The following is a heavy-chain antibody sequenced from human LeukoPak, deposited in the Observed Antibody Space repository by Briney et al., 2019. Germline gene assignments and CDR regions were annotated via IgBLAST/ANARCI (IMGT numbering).Heavy chain of an antibody. CDR3: ARVLRDIRITMVRGVTPRFDP. CDR1: GYTFTSYG. Sequence: GASVKVSCKASGYTFTSYGISWVRQAPGQGLEWMGWISAYNGNTNYAQKLQGRVTMTTDTSTSTAYMELRSLRSDDTAVYYCARVLRDIRITMVRGVTPRFDPWGQGTLVTVSS. D-gene: IGHD3-10*01. CDR2: ISAYNGNT. J-gene: IGHJ5*02. V-gene: IGHV1-18*01.